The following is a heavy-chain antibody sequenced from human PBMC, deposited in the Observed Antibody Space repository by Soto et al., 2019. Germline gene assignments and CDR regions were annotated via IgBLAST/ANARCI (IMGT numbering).Heavy chain of an antibody. D-gene: IGHD3-3*01. J-gene: IGHJ6*02. V-gene: IGHV4-30-2*01. Sequence: PSETLSLTCTVSGGSISSGGYSWSWIRQPPGKGLEWIGYIYHSGSTYYNPSLKSRVTISVDRSKNQFSLKLSSVTAADTAVYYCADSAVLRCLKWLEDPYYGMDFWGQGTPVTVSS. CDR2: IYHSGST. CDR1: GGSISSGGYS. CDR3: ADSAVLRCLKWLEDPYYGMDF.